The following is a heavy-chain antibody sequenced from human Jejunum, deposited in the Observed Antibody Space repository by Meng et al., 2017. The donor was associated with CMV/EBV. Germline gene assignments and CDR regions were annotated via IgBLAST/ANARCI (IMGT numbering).Heavy chain of an antibody. V-gene: IGHV3-48*03. J-gene: IGHJ4*02. CDR2: IGGGDTT. Sequence: SVSTYEMNWVRQAPGQGLEWISYIGGGDTTIHADSVKGRFTVSRDNAKNSLYLQMNSLSAEDTAVYFCARQNYHYWSDYSVFLDLWGQGALVTVSS. CDR1: SVSTYE. D-gene: IGHD3-3*01. CDR3: ARQNYHYWSDYSVFLDL.